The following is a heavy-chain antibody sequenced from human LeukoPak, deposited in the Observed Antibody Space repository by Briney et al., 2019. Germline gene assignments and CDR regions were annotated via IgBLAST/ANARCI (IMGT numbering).Heavy chain of an antibody. CDR1: GFIFSHHG. Sequence: GGSLRLSCAASGFIFSHHGMNWVRQAPGKGLEWVSGIRTNGITTYYADSVKGRFTISRDNSKRTVDLQMNSLRAEDTAVYYCTTVNYWGQGTLVTVSS. V-gene: IGHV3-23*01. CDR2: IRTNGITT. J-gene: IGHJ4*02. CDR3: TTVNY.